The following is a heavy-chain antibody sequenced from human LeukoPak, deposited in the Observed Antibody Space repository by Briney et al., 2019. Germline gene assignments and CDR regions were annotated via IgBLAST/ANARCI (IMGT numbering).Heavy chain of an antibody. J-gene: IGHJ4*02. CDR3: AKDRAAGTYYFDY. CDR1: GFTFSSYG. V-gene: IGHV3-33*06. CDR2: IWYDGSNK. Sequence: GRSLRLSCAASGFTFSSYGMHWVRQAPGKGLEWVASIWYDGSNKYYADSVKGRFTISRDNSKNTLYLQTNSLRAEDTAVYYCAKDRAAGTYYFDYWGQGTLVTVSS. D-gene: IGHD6-13*01.